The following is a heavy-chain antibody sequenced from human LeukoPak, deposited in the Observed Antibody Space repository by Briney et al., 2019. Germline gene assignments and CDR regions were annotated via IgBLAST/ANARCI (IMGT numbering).Heavy chain of an antibody. V-gene: IGHV1-69*13. CDR1: GGTFSSYA. CDR3: ARDVRYYGSGRQGYFQH. Sequence: ASVKVSCKASGGTFSSYAISWVRQAPGQGLEWMGGIIPIFGTANYAQKFQGRVTITADDSTSTAYMELSSLRSEDTAVYYCARDVRYYGSGRQGYFQHWGQGTLVTVSS. D-gene: IGHD3-10*01. J-gene: IGHJ1*01. CDR2: IIPIFGTA.